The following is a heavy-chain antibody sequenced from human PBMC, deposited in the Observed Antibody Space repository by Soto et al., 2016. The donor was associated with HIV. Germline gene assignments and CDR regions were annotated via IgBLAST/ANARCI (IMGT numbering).Heavy chain of an antibody. CDR1: GDTLSSHG. Sequence: QIQLVQSGVEVKKPGASVKVSCKASGDTLSSHGISWVRQAPGQGLEWMGWISAYNGNTNYAQKLQGRVTMTTDTSTSTAYMELRSLRSDDTAVYYCARERYSSSWFDAFDIWGQGTMVTVSS. D-gene: IGHD6-13*01. V-gene: IGHV1-18*01. CDR3: ARERYSSSWFDAFDI. J-gene: IGHJ3*02. CDR2: ISAYNGNT.